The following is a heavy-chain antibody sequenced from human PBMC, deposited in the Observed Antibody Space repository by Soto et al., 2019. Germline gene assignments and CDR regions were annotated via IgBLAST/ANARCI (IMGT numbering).Heavy chain of an antibody. D-gene: IGHD3-10*01. V-gene: IGHV4-39*01. J-gene: IGHJ6*01. CDR1: VVSIDSSSYF. CDR2: IYSSGST. Sequence: SETLSLTCAFSVVSIDSSSYFCGWIRQSPKTGLEWIGTIYSSGSTYYNPSLKSRITMSIDTSKNQSSLNLGSVTAADTAVYYCTRRRFGLRAVTAMDVWGPGTTVTVSS. CDR3: TRRRFGLRAVTAMDV.